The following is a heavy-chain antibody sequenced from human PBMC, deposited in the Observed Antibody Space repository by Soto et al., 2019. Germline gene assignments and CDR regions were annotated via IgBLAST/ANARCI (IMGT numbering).Heavy chain of an antibody. CDR2: IYYSGST. Sequence: QVQLQESGPGLVKPSETLSLTCTVSGGSISSYYWSWIRQPPGKGLEWIGYIYYSGSTNYNPSLKGRVTLAVNTSKNQFSLKLSSVTAADTAVYYCARRYSSAFDIWGQGTMVTVSS. V-gene: IGHV4-59*08. J-gene: IGHJ3*02. CDR3: ARRYSSAFDI. D-gene: IGHD6-13*01. CDR1: GGSISSYY.